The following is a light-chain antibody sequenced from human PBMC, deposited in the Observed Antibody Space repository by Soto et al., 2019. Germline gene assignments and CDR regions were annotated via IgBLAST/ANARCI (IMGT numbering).Light chain of an antibody. J-gene: IGKJ1*01. V-gene: IGKV1-39*01. CDR3: QQSYTTPWT. CDR2: AAS. CDR1: QSISNY. Sequence: IQMTQSPSSLSASVGDRVTITCRASQSISNYLNWYQQKPGKAPKLLIYAASSLQSGVPSRFSGSKSGTDFTLTISSLQPEDFATYYCQQSYTTPWTFGQGTKVEVK.